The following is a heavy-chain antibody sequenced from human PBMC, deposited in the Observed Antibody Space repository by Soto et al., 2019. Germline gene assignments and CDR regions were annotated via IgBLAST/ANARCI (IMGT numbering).Heavy chain of an antibody. CDR3: VKQSGSGSYYNVGSGGHFDY. D-gene: IGHD3-10*01. CDR1: GFTFISSA. J-gene: IGHJ4*02. V-gene: IGHV1-58*01. Sequence: ASVKVSCKASGFTFISSAVQWVRQARGQRLEWIGWVVVGNSNTNYAQKFQERVTITRDMSTNTAYMELNSLRAEDTAVYYCVKQSGSGSYYNVGSGGHFDYWGQGTLVTVSS. CDR2: VVVGNSNT.